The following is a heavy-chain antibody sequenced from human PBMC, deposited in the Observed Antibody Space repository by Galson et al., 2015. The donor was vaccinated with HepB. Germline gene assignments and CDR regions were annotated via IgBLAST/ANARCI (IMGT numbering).Heavy chain of an antibody. CDR2: IQNDGKKK. V-gene: IGHV3-30*02. Sequence: SLRLSCAPSGLTFSSYGMHWVRQAPGKGLEWVAFIQNDGKKKYYGDSVKGRFTISRDNSKNTLYLQMNSLRAEDTAVYYCAKGGVVAAGTWFYLDYWGQGTLVTASS. CDR1: GLTFSSYG. D-gene: IGHD6-13*01. CDR3: AKGGVVAAGTWFYLDY. J-gene: IGHJ4*02.